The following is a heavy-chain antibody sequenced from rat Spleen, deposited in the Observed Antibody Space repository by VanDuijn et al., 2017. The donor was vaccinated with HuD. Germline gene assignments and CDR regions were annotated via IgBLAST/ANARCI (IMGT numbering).Heavy chain of an antibody. CDR2: ISSDGVST. CDR1: GFTFSDYY. D-gene: IGHD1-12*03. V-gene: IGHV5-20*01. Sequence: EVQLVESGGGLVQPGRSLKLSCAASGFTFSDYYMAWVRQAPTKGLEWVASISSDGVSTYYRDSVKGRFTISRDNAENTVYLQMNSLRSEDTATYYCAKRDYDGYYPFAYWGQGTLVTVSS. J-gene: IGHJ3*01. CDR3: AKRDYDGYYPFAY.